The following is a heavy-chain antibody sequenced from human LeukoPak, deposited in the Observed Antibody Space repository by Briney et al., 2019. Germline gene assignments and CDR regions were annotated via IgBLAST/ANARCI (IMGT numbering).Heavy chain of an antibody. CDR3: ARAGRYHFWSGYYKDAFDI. J-gene: IGHJ3*02. Sequence: PSETLSLTCTVSGGSISSYYWSWIRQPPGKGLEWIGYIYYSGSTNYNPSLKSRVTIPVDTSKNQFSLKLSSVTAADTAVYYCARAGRYHFWSGYYKDAFDIWGQGTMVTVSS. CDR2: IYYSGST. CDR1: GGSISSYY. D-gene: IGHD3-3*01. V-gene: IGHV4-59*01.